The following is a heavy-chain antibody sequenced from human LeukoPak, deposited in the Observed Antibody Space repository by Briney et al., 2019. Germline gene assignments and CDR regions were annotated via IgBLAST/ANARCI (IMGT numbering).Heavy chain of an antibody. CDR2: ISAYNGNT. J-gene: IGHJ4*02. V-gene: IGHV1-18*01. CDR1: GYTFTSYG. D-gene: IGHD3-16*01. Sequence: ASVKVSCKASGYTFTSYGISWVRQAPGQGLEWMGWISAYNGNTNYAQKLQGRVTMTTDTSTSTVYMELSSLRSEDTAVYNCAREDASSFDYWGQGTLVTVSS. CDR3: AREDASSFDY.